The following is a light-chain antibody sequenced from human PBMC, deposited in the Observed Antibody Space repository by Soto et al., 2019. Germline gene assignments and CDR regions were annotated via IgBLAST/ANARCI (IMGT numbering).Light chain of an antibody. CDR1: SGSVSTSYY. CDR3: LLYMNYGVSV. CDR2: STN. V-gene: IGLV8-61*01. Sequence: QAVVTQEPSFSVSPGGTVTLTCGLSSGSVSTSYYPGWYQQTPGQAPRTLIYSTNTRSPGVPDRFSGSILGNKAALTITGAQAEDESDYYCLLYMNYGVSVFGTGTKLTVL. J-gene: IGLJ1*01.